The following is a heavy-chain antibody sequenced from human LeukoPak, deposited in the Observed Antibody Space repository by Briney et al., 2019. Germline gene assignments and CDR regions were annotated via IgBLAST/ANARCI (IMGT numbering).Heavy chain of an antibody. V-gene: IGHV3-30*02. J-gene: IGHJ6*03. CDR1: GFTFSSYG. Sequence: GGSLRLSCAASGFTFSSYGMHWVRQAPGKGLEWVSFIRYDGSNEYYADSVKGRFTISSDSFKNTLDLQMNSLRPEDTAVYHCAKDEATIGYSYYYMDVWGKGTMGTISS. CDR2: IRYDGSNE. D-gene: IGHD5-12*01. CDR3: AKDEATIGYSYYYMDV.